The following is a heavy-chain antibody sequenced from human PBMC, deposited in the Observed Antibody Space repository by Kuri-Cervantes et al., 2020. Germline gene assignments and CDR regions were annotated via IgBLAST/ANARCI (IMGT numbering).Heavy chain of an antibody. CDR3: ARVESSGNFYYYMDV. Sequence: ASVKVSCKASGGTFSSYAISWVRQAPGQGLEWMGWISAYNGDTNYAQKLQGRVTMTTDTSTSTAYMELRSLRSDDTAVYYCARVESSGNFYYYMDVWGKGTTVTVSS. CDR1: GGTFSSYA. CDR2: ISAYNGDT. J-gene: IGHJ6*03. V-gene: IGHV1-18*01.